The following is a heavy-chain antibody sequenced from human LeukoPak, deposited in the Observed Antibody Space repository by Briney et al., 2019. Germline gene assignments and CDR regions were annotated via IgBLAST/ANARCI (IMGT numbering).Heavy chain of an antibody. V-gene: IGHV3-73*01. CDR3: AKDMESAYDCSGYYSPFDS. CDR2: IRSKANSYAT. J-gene: IGHJ4*02. CDR1: GFTFSGSA. Sequence: PGGSLRLSCAASGFTFSGSAMHWVRQASGKGLEWVGRIRSKANSYATAYAASVKGRFTISRDDSKNTAYLQMNSLKTEDTAVYYCAKDMESAYDCSGYYSPFDSWAQGTLVTVSS. D-gene: IGHD3-22*01.